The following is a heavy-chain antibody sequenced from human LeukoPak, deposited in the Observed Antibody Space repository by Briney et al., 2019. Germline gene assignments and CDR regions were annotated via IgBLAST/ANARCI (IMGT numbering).Heavy chain of an antibody. CDR2: IIPIFGTA. CDR1: GGTFSSYA. Sequence: ASVKVSCKASGGTFSSYAISWVRQAPGQGLEWMGGIIPIFGTANYAQMFQGRVTITADESTSTAYMGLSSLRSEDTAVYYCARDRSGYYYASLDYWGQGTLVTVSS. V-gene: IGHV1-69*13. CDR3: ARDRSGYYYASLDY. D-gene: IGHD3-22*01. J-gene: IGHJ4*02.